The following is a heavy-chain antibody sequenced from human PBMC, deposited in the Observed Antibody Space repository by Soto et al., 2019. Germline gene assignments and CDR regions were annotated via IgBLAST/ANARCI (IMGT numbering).Heavy chain of an antibody. CDR1: GFTFDDYA. J-gene: IGHJ4*02. CDR3: GKASSSNSWSPIDY. D-gene: IGHD3-3*01. V-gene: IGHV3-9*01. CDR2: ISWSTSSI. Sequence: GGSLRLSCAASGFTFDDYAMHWVRQIPGKGLQWVSGISWSTSSIGYGASLRGRFLISRDNANNSLYLQMNDLRPEDTALYYCGKASSSNSWSPIDYWGQGTMVTVSS.